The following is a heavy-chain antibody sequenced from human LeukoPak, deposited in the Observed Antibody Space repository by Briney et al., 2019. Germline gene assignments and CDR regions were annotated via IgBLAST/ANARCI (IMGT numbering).Heavy chain of an antibody. V-gene: IGHV1-69*05. Sequence: ASVKVSCKASGGTFSSYAISWVRQAPGQGLEWMGGIIPIFGTANYAQKLQGRVTMTTDTSTSTAHMELRSLRSDDTAVYYCARDWNVESAVVAGIDYWGQGTLVTVSS. CDR2: IIPIFGTA. J-gene: IGHJ4*02. CDR1: GGTFSSYA. CDR3: ARDWNVESAVVAGIDY. D-gene: IGHD2-15*01.